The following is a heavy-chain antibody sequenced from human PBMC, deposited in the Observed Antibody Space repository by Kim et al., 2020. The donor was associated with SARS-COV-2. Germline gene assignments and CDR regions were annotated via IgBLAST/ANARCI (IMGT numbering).Heavy chain of an antibody. CDR1: GDSISSDKW. D-gene: IGHD3-10*01. J-gene: IGHJ4*02. CDR2: MNPDGRA. V-gene: IGHV4-4*02. Sequence: SETLSLTCAVSGDSISSDKWWSWVRQPPGKGLEWIGEMNPDGRANFNPSPKSRATISIDRSKNNFSLRLSSVTAADTAVYYCMKGGGSVAYGDCWGQGTL. CDR3: MKGGGSVAYGDC.